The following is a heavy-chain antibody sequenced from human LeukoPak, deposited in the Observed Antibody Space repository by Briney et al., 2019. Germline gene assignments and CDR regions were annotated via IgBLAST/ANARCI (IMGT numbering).Heavy chain of an antibody. V-gene: IGHV3-23*01. Sequence: GGSLRLSCAASGFTFSNYAMNWIRQAPGKGLEWVSAISGNGGSPYYADSVKGRFTISRDNSKNSLFLQVNSLSAEDTAVYYCAELDTFYYDSTGNYFDNWGQGTLVTVSS. CDR1: GFTFSNYA. J-gene: IGHJ4*02. D-gene: IGHD3-22*01. CDR2: ISGNGGSP. CDR3: AELDTFYYDSTGNYFDN.